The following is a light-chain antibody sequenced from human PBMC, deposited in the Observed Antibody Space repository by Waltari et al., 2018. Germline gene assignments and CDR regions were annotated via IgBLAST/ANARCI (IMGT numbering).Light chain of an antibody. CDR1: TSDVGGYNY. CDR2: DVS. J-gene: IGLJ1*01. CDR3: SSYSRSSTFYV. V-gene: IGLV2-14*03. Sequence: QSALTQPASVSGSPGQSITISCTGTTSDVGGYNYVSWYQKNPGKAPKLMIYDVSKRPSGVSVLFSGSKSGNTASLTISGLQTEDEADYYFSSYSRSSTFYVFGTGTKVTVL.